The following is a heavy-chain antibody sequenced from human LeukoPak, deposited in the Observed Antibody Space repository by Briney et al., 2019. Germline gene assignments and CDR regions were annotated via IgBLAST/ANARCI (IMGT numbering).Heavy chain of an antibody. CDR1: GGSFSGYH. CDR2: VNYGEST. J-gene: IGHJ3*02. V-gene: IGHV4-34*01. D-gene: IGHD3-10*01. CDR3: AKSNGYGLVDI. Sequence: PSETLSLTCAVFGGSFSGYHWSWIRQPPGKGLEWIGGVNYGESTNYNPSLTSRVTISLDTSRNQFSLKLNSVTAADTAVYYCAKSNGYGLVDIWGQGTMVTVSS.